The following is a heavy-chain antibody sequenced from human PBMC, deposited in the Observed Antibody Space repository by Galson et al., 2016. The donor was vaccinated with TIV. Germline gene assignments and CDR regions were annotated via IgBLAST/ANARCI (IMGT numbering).Heavy chain of an antibody. CDR1: GGTFRMFV. V-gene: IGHV1-69*13. Sequence: SVTVSCKASGGTFRMFVFSWLRQAPGQGLEWVGVINPLFGPTNYAQPFQGRLTITADESTSSVYMGMTSLRSDDTAVYFCATDRNTALDTYPSYYGMDVWGQGTAVIVSS. D-gene: IGHD5-18*01. J-gene: IGHJ6*02. CDR3: ATDRNTALDTYPSYYGMDV. CDR2: INPLFGPT.